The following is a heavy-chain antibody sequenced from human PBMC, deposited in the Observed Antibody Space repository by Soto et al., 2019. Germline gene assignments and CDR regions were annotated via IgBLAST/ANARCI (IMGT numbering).Heavy chain of an antibody. CDR3: VTGGRTAGHFYHFDE. CDR2: INFDESTT. CDR1: GFTFSNYW. J-gene: IGHJ4*02. D-gene: IGHD6-13*01. Sequence: EVQLVESGGGLVQPGGSLRLSCAASGFTFSNYWMHWVRQAPGKGLVWVSRINFDESTTTYADSVQGRFTISRDNAKNTLYLHLNSLRAEDTAIYYCVTGGRTAGHFYHFDEWGQGALVTVSS. V-gene: IGHV3-74*01.